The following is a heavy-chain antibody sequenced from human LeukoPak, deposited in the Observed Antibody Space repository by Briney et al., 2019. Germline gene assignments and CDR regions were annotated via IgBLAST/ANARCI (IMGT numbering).Heavy chain of an antibody. CDR2: ITGSGDNT. J-gene: IGHJ4*02. CDR3: AKDPTPYVGASAD. D-gene: IGHD1-26*01. V-gene: IGHV3-23*01. CDR1: GFTFSSYA. Sequence: LTGGSLRLSCAASGFTFSSYAMSWVRQAPGKGLEWVSTITGSGDNTYYTDSVKGRFTFSRDNSKSTLYLQMNSLRAEDTAVYYCAKDPTPYVGASADWGQGTPVTVSS.